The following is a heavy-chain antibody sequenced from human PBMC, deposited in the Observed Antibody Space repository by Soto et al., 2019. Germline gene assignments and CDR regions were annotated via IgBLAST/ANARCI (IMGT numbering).Heavy chain of an antibody. V-gene: IGHV4-4*02. J-gene: IGHJ4*02. Sequence: PSETLSLTCTVSGDSISISNWRSWVRQPPGKGLEWVGDIYHSGSTSYNSSLRSRVTITVDESKNQFYLKINSVTAADTAVYYCARLDGDYCWGQGTLVTVSS. CDR3: ARLDGDYC. D-gene: IGHD4-17*01. CDR1: GDSISISNW. CDR2: IYHSGST.